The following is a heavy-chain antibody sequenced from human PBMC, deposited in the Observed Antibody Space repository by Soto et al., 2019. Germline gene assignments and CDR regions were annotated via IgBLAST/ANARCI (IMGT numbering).Heavy chain of an antibody. V-gene: IGHV3-30-3*01. CDR2: ISYDGSNK. D-gene: IGHD6-13*01. Sequence: GGSLRLSCAASGFTFSSYAMHWVRQAPGKGLEWVAVISYDGSNKYYADSVKGRFTISRDNSKNTLYLQMNSLRAEDTAVYYCARDPGVFFKAADVFDYWGQGTLVTVSS. CDR1: GFTFSSYA. CDR3: ARDPGVFFKAADVFDY. J-gene: IGHJ4*02.